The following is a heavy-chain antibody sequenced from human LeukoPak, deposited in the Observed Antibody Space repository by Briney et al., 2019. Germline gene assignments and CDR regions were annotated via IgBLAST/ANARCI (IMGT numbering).Heavy chain of an antibody. J-gene: IGHJ4*02. V-gene: IGHV5-51*01. CDR2: IYPGDSDT. D-gene: IGHD4/OR15-4a*01. CDR1: GYSFTSYW. Sequence: GESLKISCKGSGYSFTSYWIGWVRQMPGKGLEWMGIIYPGDSDTRYSPSFQGQVTISADKSISTAYLQWSSLKASDTAMYYCARGSVVLSTSIYPYFDYWGQGTLVTVSS. CDR3: ARGSVVLSTSIYPYFDY.